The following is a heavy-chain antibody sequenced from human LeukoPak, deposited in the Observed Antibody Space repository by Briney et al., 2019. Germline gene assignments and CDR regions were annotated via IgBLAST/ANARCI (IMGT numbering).Heavy chain of an antibody. V-gene: IGHV3-11*04. D-gene: IGHD6-13*01. Sequence: PGGSLRLSCSGSGFTFSDYFMNWIRQAPGKGLEWISYISSSDNTIYYADSVKGRFTISRDNAKNSLYLQMNSLSAEDTAVYYCARAGALYSSSWYGDWFDPWGQGALVTVSS. CDR2: ISSSDNTI. J-gene: IGHJ5*02. CDR3: ARAGALYSSSWYGDWFDP. CDR1: GFTFSDYF.